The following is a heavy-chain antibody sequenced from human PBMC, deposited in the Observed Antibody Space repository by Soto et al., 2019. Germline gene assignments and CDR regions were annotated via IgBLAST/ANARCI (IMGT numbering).Heavy chain of an antibody. J-gene: IGHJ3*02. V-gene: IGHV3-74*01. CDR1: GFTFSSYA. D-gene: IGHD6-13*01. Sequence: HPGGSLRLSCAASGFTFSSYAMSWVRQAPGKGLEWVSRINSDGSSTSYADSVKGRFTISRDNAKNTLYLQMNSLRAEDTAVYYCARDQYSSSWYFHSTNAFDIWGQGTMVTVSS. CDR2: INSDGSST. CDR3: ARDQYSSSWYFHSTNAFDI.